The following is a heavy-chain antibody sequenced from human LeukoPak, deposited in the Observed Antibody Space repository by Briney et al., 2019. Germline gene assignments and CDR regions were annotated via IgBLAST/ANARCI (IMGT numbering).Heavy chain of an antibody. V-gene: IGHV3-20*04. CDR3: ARHSNGWYPFDY. Sequence: PGGSLRLSCAASGFTFSNYGMSWVRQAPGKGLEWVSGINWNGGSTGYADSVKGRFTISRDNAKNSLYLQMNSLRAEDTALYYCARHSNGWYPFDYWGQGTLVTVSS. J-gene: IGHJ4*02. CDR1: GFTFSNYG. D-gene: IGHD6-19*01. CDR2: INWNGGST.